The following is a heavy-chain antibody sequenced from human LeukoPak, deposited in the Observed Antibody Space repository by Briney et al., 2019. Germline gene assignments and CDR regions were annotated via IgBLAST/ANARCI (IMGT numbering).Heavy chain of an antibody. V-gene: IGHV3-48*01. CDR3: ARDSSGYRRFDF. CDR2: ISSSGGTI. CDR1: GFTFKNHS. J-gene: IGHJ4*02. D-gene: IGHD3-22*01. Sequence: PGGSLRLSCEASGFTFKNHSMNWVRQAPGRGLEWVSFISSSGGTIYYADSVKGRFTISRDNVNNSLHLLMNSLRADDTAVYHCARDSSGYRRFDFWGQGTPVTVSS.